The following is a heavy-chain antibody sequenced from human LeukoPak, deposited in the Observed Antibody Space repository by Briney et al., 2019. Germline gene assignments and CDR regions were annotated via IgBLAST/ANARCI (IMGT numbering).Heavy chain of an antibody. J-gene: IGHJ3*02. Sequence: GGSLRLSCAASGFTLSSYSMNWVRQAPGRGLEWVSYISSTSTIDYADSVKGRFTISRDNSKNTLYLQMNSLRAEDTAVYYCARRERLGYSYGRGTLDIWGQGTMVTVSS. CDR1: GFTLSSYS. D-gene: IGHD5-18*01. CDR2: ISSTSTI. CDR3: ARRERLGYSYGRGTLDI. V-gene: IGHV3-48*01.